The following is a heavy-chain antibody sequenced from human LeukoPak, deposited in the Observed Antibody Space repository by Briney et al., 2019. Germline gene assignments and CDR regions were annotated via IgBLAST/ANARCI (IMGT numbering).Heavy chain of an antibody. D-gene: IGHD6-13*01. Sequence: GGSLRLSCAASGFTFSSYAMSWVRQAPGKGLEWVSAISGSGGSTYYADSVKGGFTISRDNSKNTLYLQMNRLRAEDTAVYYCAKDATIAAALYYFDYWGQGTLVTVSS. CDR1: GFTFSSYA. V-gene: IGHV3-23*01. CDR2: ISGSGGST. CDR3: AKDATIAAALYYFDY. J-gene: IGHJ4*02.